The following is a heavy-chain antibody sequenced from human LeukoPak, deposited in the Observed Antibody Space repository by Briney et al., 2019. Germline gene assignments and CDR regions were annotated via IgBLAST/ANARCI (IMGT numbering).Heavy chain of an antibody. V-gene: IGHV3-23*01. Sequence: GGSLRLSCAASGFTFDDYGMSWVRQAPGKGLEWVSGISGSGDSTYYADSVKGRFTISRGNAKNSLYLQMNSLRAEDTAVCYCAELGITMIGGVWGKGTTVTISS. CDR2: ISGSGDST. J-gene: IGHJ6*04. CDR3: AELGITMIGGV. CDR1: GFTFDDYG. D-gene: IGHD3-10*02.